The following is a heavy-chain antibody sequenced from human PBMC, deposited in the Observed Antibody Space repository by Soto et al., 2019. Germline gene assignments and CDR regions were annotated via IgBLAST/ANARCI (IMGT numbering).Heavy chain of an antibody. CDR1: GFTFGSYA. J-gene: IGHJ4*02. CDR2: IGGNGVTT. CDR3: AKSSRYCSGGGCFYYFDY. Sequence: EVQLLESGGGLVLPGGSLRLSCAASGFTFGSYAWSWVRQAPGKGLDWVSTIGGNGVTTFYADSVKGRFTISRDVSKNTVFLQMSSLRAEDTAVYYCAKSSRYCSGGGCFYYFDYWGQGTLVTVSS. D-gene: IGHD2-15*01. V-gene: IGHV3-23*01.